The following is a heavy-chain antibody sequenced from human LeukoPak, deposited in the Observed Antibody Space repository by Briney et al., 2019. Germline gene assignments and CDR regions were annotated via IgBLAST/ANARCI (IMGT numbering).Heavy chain of an antibody. V-gene: IGHV6-1*01. J-gene: IGHJ4*02. Sequence: SQALSLTCAISGDRVSSNSAAWHWIRQSPSRGLEWLGRTYYRSKWFNDYAVSVKSRININPDTSKNQFSLQLNSVTPEDTAVYYCARDWQWLDSWGQGTLVTVSS. CDR3: ARDWQWLDS. CDR2: TYYRSKWFN. D-gene: IGHD6-19*01. CDR1: GDRVSSNSAA.